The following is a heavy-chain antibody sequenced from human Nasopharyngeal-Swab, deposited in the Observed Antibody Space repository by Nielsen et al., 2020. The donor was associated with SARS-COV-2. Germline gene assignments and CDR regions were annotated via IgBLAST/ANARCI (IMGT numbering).Heavy chain of an antibody. Sequence: SETLSLTCTVSGGSTSSGTYYWSWIRQPAGKGLEWIGRLYTTGSIDYNPSLKSRVTISVDTSKNQFSLKLTSVTAADTAVYYCARSYCDSTRCANAFAIWGQGTMVTVSS. CDR1: GGSTSSGTYY. CDR2: LYTTGSI. CDR3: ARSYCDSTRCANAFAI. D-gene: IGHD2-2*01. V-gene: IGHV4-61*02. J-gene: IGHJ3*02.